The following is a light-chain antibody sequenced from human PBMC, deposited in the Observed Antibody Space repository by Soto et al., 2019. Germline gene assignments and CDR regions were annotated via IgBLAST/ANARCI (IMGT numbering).Light chain of an antibody. Sequence: QTVVTQEPSLTVSPGGTVTLTCGSSTGAVTSSLFPYWFQQKPGQAPRTLIYDTGNKHSWTPVRFSGSLLGDKAALTLSGAQPEDEADYYCLLSYSGTRVFGGGTKVTVL. CDR2: DTG. V-gene: IGLV7-46*01. CDR1: TGAVTSSLF. CDR3: LLSYSGTRV. J-gene: IGLJ2*01.